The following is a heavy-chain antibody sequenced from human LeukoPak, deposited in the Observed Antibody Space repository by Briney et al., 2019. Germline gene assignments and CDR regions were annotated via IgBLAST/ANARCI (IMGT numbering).Heavy chain of an antibody. V-gene: IGHV3-53*01. D-gene: IGHD3-9*01. CDR3: ARYFDWHPRRGVGMDV. CDR2: IYSGGST. J-gene: IGHJ6*02. Sequence: GGSLRLSCAASGFTVSSNYMSWVRQAPGKGLEWVSVIYSGGSTYYADSVKGRFTISRDDSKNTLYLQMNSLRAEDTAVYYCARYFDWHPRRGVGMDVWGQGTTVTVSS. CDR1: GFTVSSNY.